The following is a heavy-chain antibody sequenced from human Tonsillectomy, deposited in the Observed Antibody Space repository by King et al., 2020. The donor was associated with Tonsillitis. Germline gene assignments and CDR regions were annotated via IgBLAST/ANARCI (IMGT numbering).Heavy chain of an antibody. V-gene: IGHV3-23*04. J-gene: IGHJ5*02. CDR2: ITRGGST. Sequence: VQLVESGGGLVQPGGSLRLSCAASGFTFRSYVMSWVRQAPGKRLEWVSSITRGGSTYYADSVKGRFTTSRDNSKNTLYLQMNSLRDEDTAVYYCAKEEQQLENWFDPWGQGTLVTVSS. CDR1: GFTFRSYV. D-gene: IGHD6-13*01. CDR3: AKEEQQLENWFDP.